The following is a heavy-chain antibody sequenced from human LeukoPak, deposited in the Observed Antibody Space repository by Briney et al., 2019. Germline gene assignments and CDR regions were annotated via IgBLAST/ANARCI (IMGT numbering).Heavy chain of an antibody. J-gene: IGHJ6*02. CDR2: IYPGDSDT. CDR1: GYIFTSYW. V-gene: IGHV5-51*01. Sequence: GESLKISCQGSGYIFTSYWIAWVRQMPGKGLEWMGIIYPGDSDTKYSPPFQGQVTISADKSISTAYLQWSSLKASDTAMYYCARLKDSRYYYGMDVWGQGTTVTVSS. CDR3: ARLKDSRYYYGMDV.